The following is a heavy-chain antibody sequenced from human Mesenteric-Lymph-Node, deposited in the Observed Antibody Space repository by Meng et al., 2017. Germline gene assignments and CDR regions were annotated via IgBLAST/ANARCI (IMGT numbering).Heavy chain of an antibody. D-gene: IGHD5-18*01. CDR2: INPNSGGT. Sequence: QVPLVQSGAEGTKPGASVKVSCKASGYTFTGYYMHWVQQAPGQGLEWMGRINPNSGGTNYAQKFQGRVTMTRDTSISTAYMELSRLRSDDTAVYYFASEDTAMVFDYWGQGTLVTVSS. CDR3: ASEDTAMVFDY. CDR1: GYTFTGYY. J-gene: IGHJ4*02. V-gene: IGHV1-2*06.